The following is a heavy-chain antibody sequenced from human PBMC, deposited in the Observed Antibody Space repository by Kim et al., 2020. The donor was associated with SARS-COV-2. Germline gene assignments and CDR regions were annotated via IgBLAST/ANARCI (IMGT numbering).Heavy chain of an antibody. Sequence: GGSLRLSCAASGFTFSSYEMNWVRQAPGKGLEWVSYISSSGSTIYYADSVKGRFTISRDNAKNSLYLQMNSLRAEDTAVYYCARVDYGDPYKWYFDYWGQGTLVTVSS. CDR2: ISSSGSTI. J-gene: IGHJ4*02. CDR3: ARVDYGDPYKWYFDY. V-gene: IGHV3-48*03. CDR1: GFTFSSYE. D-gene: IGHD4-17*01.